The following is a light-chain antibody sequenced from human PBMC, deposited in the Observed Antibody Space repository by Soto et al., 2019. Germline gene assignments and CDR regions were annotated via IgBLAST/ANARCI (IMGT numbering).Light chain of an antibody. CDR3: RSYTSSSTPYV. V-gene: IGLV2-14*01. CDR2: EVS. J-gene: IGLJ1*01. CDR1: SSDVGGYNY. Sequence: QSALTQPASVSGSPGQSITISCTGTSSDVGGYNYVSWYQQHPGKPPKLMIYEVSNRPSGVSNRVSGSKSGNTASLAISGLQAEDEADYYCRSYTSSSTPYVFGTRTKLTVL.